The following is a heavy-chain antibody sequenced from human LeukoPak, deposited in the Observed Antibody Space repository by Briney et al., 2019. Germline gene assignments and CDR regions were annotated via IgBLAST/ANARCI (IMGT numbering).Heavy chain of an antibody. CDR3: ARDIVDTAMVILDY. CDR1: GFSFSTYS. D-gene: IGHD5-18*01. CDR2: ISSSSSTI. V-gene: IGHV3-48*01. Sequence: GGSLRLSCAASGFSFSTYSMNWVRQAPGKGLEWVSYISSSSSTIYYADSVKGRFTISRDNSKNTLYLQMNSLRAEDTAVYYCARDIVDTAMVILDYWGQGTLVTVSS. J-gene: IGHJ4*02.